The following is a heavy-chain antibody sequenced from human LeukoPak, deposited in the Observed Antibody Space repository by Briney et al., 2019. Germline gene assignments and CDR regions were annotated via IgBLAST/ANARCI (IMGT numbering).Heavy chain of an antibody. V-gene: IGHV3-30*02. CDR3: AKAGPKWELFDY. J-gene: IGHJ4*02. CDR1: GFTFSSYG. D-gene: IGHD1-26*01. Sequence: GRSLRLSCAASGFTFSSYGMHWVRQAPGKGLEWVAFIRYDGSNKYYADSVKGRFTISRDNSKNTLYLQMNSLRAEDTAVYYCAKAGPKWELFDYWGQGTLVTVSS. CDR2: IRYDGSNK.